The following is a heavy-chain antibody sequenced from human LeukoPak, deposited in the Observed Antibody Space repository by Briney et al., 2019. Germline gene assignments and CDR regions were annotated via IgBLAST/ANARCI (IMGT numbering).Heavy chain of an antibody. D-gene: IGHD3-3*01. CDR1: GGSISSYY. CDR2: IYYSGST. Sequence: SETLSLTCTVSGGSISSYYWSWIRQPPGKGLEWIGYIYYSGSTNYNPSLKSRVTISVGTSKNQFSLKLSSVTAADTAVYYCARDSYDFWSGYSRYYGMDVWGQGTTVTVSS. V-gene: IGHV4-59*01. J-gene: IGHJ6*02. CDR3: ARDSYDFWSGYSRYYGMDV.